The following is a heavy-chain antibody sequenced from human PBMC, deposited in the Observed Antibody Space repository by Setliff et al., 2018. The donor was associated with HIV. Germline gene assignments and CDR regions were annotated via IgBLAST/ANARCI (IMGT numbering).Heavy chain of an antibody. CDR2: ISWDSGSI. CDR3: ALAGRAVYY. J-gene: IGHJ4*02. CDR1: GFTFGDYA. V-gene: IGHV3-9*01. Sequence: PGGSLRLSCVASGFTFGDYAVHWVRQTPGKGLEWVSGISWDSGSIGYADSVKGRFTISRDNAKNTLYLQMNSLRAEDTAVYYCALAGRAVYYWGQGTLVTVSS. D-gene: IGHD6-19*01.